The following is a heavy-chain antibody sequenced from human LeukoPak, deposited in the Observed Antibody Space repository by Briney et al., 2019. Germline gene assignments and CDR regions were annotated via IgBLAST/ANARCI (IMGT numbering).Heavy chain of an antibody. CDR3: ARGLWFLGY. Sequence: GGSLRLSCSASGFTFSSYAMYWVRQAPGKGLEYVSGISSNGGSTYYADSVKGRFTISRDNSKNTLYLQMNSLRAEDTAVYYCARGLWFLGYWGQGTLVTVSS. D-gene: IGHD3-10*01. CDR2: ISSNGGST. J-gene: IGHJ4*02. V-gene: IGHV3-64*04. CDR1: GFTFSSYA.